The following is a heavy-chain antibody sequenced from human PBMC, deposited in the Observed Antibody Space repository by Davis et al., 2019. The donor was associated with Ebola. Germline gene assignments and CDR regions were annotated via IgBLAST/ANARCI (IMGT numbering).Heavy chain of an antibody. J-gene: IGHJ6*02. V-gene: IGHV3-21*01. Sequence: PGGSLRLSCAASGFDFSFYDMSWVRQAPGKGLEWVSSISPRGGHILYSDSVKGRFTISRDNAKKSLDLQMTGLRADDTAVYYCVRDPGYTSGYYYNGMDIWGQGTTVTVSS. CDR3: VRDPGYTSGYYYNGMDI. CDR1: GFDFSFYD. CDR2: ISPRGGHI. D-gene: IGHD5-12*01.